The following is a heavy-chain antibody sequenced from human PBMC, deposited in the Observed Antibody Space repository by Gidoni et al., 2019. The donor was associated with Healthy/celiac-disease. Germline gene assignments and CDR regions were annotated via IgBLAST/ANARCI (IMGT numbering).Heavy chain of an antibody. CDR3: AKDYYGSGSNFDY. D-gene: IGHD3-10*01. CDR2: ISGSGGST. CDR1: GFSFSRYA. J-gene: IGHJ4*02. Sequence: EVQLLESGGGVVQPGGSLRLTCAASGFSFSRYAMSWVRQAPGKGLDWVSAISGSGGSTYYADSVKGRFTISRDNSKNTLYLQMNSLRAEDTAVYYCAKDYYGSGSNFDYWGQGTLVTVSS. V-gene: IGHV3-23*01.